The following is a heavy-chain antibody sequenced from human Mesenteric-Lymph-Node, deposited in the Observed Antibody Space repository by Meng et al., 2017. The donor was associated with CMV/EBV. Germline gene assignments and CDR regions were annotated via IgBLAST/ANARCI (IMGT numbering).Heavy chain of an antibody. D-gene: IGHD3-10*01. CDR3: AKDRFGYFDY. CDR1: GFSFSSYG. Sequence: GESLRLSCAASGFSFSSYGMHWVRQAPGKGLEWVAVIWYDGSNKYYADSVKGRFTISRDNSKNTLYLQMNSLRAEDTAVYYCAKDRFGYFDYWGQGTLVTVSS. CDR2: IWYDGSNK. V-gene: IGHV3-33*06. J-gene: IGHJ4*02.